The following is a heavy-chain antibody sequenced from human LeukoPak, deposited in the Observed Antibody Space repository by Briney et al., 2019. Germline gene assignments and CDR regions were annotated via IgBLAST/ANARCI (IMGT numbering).Heavy chain of an antibody. CDR2: ISSTGRTI. V-gene: IGHV3-48*03. J-gene: IGHJ4*02. Sequence: GGSLRLSCAASGFTFSSFEMNWVRQAPAKGLEWVSFISSTGRTIFYADSVKGRFTISRDNSKNTLYLQMNSLRAEDTAVYYCARDQVNPDYWGQGTLVTVSS. CDR1: GFTFSSFE. D-gene: IGHD1-14*01. CDR3: ARDQVNPDY.